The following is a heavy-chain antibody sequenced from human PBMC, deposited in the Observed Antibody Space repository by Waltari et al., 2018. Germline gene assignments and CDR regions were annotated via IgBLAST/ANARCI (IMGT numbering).Heavy chain of an antibody. CDR3: ARDPMGYYYDSSGYYSGWFDP. J-gene: IGHJ5*02. Sequence: QVQLVQSGAEVKKPGASVKVSCKAPGYTFTSYGTSWVRQAPGQGLAWMGWISAYNGNTNYAQKLQGRVTMTTDTATSTAYMELRSLRSDDTAVYYCARDPMGYYYDSSGYYSGWFDPWGQGTLVTVSS. V-gene: IGHV1-18*01. CDR1: GYTFTSYG. CDR2: ISAYNGNT. D-gene: IGHD3-22*01.